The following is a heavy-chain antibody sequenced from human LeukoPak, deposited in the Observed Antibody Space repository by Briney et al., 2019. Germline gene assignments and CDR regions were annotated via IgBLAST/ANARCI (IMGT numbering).Heavy chain of an antibody. CDR1: GFTFSNYA. J-gene: IGHJ5*02. D-gene: IGHD2-15*01. CDR3: AKGLPTYTWSDP. CDR2: ISGSGGNT. Sequence: PGGSLRLSCAASGFTFSNYAMTWVRQAPGKGLEWVSAISGSGGNTFYADSVKGRFTISRDNSRSTLYLQMNSLRVEDTAVYYCAKGLPTYTWSDPWGQGTLVTVSS. V-gene: IGHV3-23*01.